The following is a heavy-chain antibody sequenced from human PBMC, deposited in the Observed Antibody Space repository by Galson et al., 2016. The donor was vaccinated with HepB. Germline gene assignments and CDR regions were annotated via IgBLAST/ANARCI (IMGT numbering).Heavy chain of an antibody. V-gene: IGHV3-53*01. D-gene: IGHD5-24*01. CDR1: GFTVSNNY. CDR2: IYSGGST. J-gene: IGHJ6*02. CDR3: ARDPMATRYYYYGMDV. Sequence: SLRLSCAASGFTVSNNYMSWVRQAPGKGREWVSVIYSGGSTYYADSVKGRFTISRDNSKNTLYLQMNSLRAEDTAVYYCARDPMATRYYYYGMDVWGQGTTVTVSS.